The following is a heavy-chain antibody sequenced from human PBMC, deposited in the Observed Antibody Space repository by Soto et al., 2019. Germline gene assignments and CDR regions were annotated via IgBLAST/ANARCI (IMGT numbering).Heavy chain of an antibody. CDR1: GFAVSSKY. CDR3: VQTTGWPGFDF. Sequence: EVQMVESGGGWIQPGGSLRLSCAASGFAVSSKYMTWVRQAPGKGLEWVSVIYGGGTPYYADSVKGRFTISRDTSKNTLYLQMNSLRAEDTAVYYCVQTTGWPGFDFWGQGTLVTVSS. V-gene: IGHV3-53*01. CDR2: IYGGGTP. D-gene: IGHD6-19*01. J-gene: IGHJ4*02.